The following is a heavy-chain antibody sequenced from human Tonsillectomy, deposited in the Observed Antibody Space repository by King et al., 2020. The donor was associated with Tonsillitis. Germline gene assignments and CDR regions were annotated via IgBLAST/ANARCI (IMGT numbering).Heavy chain of an antibody. Sequence: VQLQESGPGLVKPSETLSLTCGVSGYSISSGHYWGWIRQPPGKGLEWIGSIHHSGTTYYNPSVKSRVTISVDTSKNQFSLRLNSVTSADTAVYFCARDGGGAYYSGYATVVSNYWGQGTLVTVSS. CDR2: IHHSGTT. J-gene: IGHJ4*02. D-gene: IGHD5-12*01. CDR1: GYSISSGHY. V-gene: IGHV4-38-2*02. CDR3: ARDGGGAYYSGYATVVSNY.